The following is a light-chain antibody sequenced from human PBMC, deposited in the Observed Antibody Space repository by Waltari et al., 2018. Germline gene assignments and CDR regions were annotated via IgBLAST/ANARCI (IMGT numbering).Light chain of an antibody. Sequence: DIFLTQSPGTLSLSPGEGATLPCRASQSISKFLAWYQQKPGQAPRLLIYYAATRATGRPDRFSGSGAGTDFSLTISRMEAEECAGDYCQKYGTLPATFGQGTKVEIK. CDR2: YAA. V-gene: IGKV3-20*01. J-gene: IGKJ1*01. CDR3: QKYGTLPAT. CDR1: QSISKF.